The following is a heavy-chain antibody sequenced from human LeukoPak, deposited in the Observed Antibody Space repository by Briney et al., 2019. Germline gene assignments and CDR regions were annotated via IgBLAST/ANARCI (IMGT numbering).Heavy chain of an antibody. CDR1: GGSISSYY. V-gene: IGHV4-30-4*01. CDR2: IYYSGST. Sequence: SETLSLTCTVSGGSISSYYWSWIRQPPGKGLEWIGYIYYSGSTYYNPSLKSRVTISVDTSKNQLSLKLSSVTAADTAVYYCARERGYYQLDYWGQGTLVTVSS. J-gene: IGHJ4*02. D-gene: IGHD2-8*01. CDR3: ARERGYYQLDY.